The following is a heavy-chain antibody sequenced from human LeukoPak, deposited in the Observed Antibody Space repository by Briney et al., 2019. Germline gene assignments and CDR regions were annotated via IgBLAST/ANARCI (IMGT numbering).Heavy chain of an antibody. J-gene: IGHJ1*01. CDR3: AKEVDGASGTKIGCFQH. Sequence: QAGGSLRLSCAASGFTFDDYAMHWVRQAPGKGREWVSGISWNTGSIGYEYSVKGRFTISRDNAKNSPYLQMNSLRAEDTAVYYCAKEVDGASGTKIGCFQHWGQGKLVIVSS. V-gene: IGHV3-9*01. CDR2: ISWNTGSI. CDR1: GFTFDDYA. D-gene: IGHD1-26*01.